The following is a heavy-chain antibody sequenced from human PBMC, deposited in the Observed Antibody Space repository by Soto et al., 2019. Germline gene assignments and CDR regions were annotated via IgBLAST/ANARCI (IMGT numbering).Heavy chain of an antibody. V-gene: IGHV1-18*04. Sequence: ASVKVSCKASVYTFTNYYMHWVRQAPGQRLEWMGMIDGNNGNTKYAQKLQGRVTMTTDTSTSTAYMELRSLRSVDTAVYYCARDLGGKIVDYWGQGTLVTVSS. J-gene: IGHJ4*02. CDR1: VYTFTNYY. D-gene: IGHD1-26*01. CDR2: IDGNNGNT. CDR3: ARDLGGKIVDY.